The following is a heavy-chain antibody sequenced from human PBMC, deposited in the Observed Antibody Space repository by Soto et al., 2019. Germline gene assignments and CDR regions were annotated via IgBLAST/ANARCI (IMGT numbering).Heavy chain of an antibody. D-gene: IGHD1-26*01. J-gene: IGHJ4*02. Sequence: QVQLVQSGAEVKKPGSSVKVSCKASGGTFSSYSINWVRQAPGQGLEWMGEIIPIFGTANYAQKFQGRVTITADESTSTAYMELSSLRSEDRAVYYCARVGGRNSGGIDYWGQGTLVTVSS. V-gene: IGHV1-69*01. CDR2: IIPIFGTA. CDR3: ARVGGRNSGGIDY. CDR1: GGTFSSYS.